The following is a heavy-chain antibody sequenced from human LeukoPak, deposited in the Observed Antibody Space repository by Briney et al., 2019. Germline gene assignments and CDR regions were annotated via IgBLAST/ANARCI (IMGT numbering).Heavy chain of an antibody. Sequence: GGSMRLSCAASGFIFSSWWMIWFRRLPGKGLVSVSHINTDGSYIRYADSVKGRFTISRDNAKNTLYLQMNSLRPEDTGVYYCTTFGIDWSLSYWGQGALVTVPS. CDR3: TTFGIDWSLSY. V-gene: IGHV3-74*01. J-gene: IGHJ4*02. D-gene: IGHD3-9*01. CDR1: GFIFSSWW. CDR2: INTDGSYI.